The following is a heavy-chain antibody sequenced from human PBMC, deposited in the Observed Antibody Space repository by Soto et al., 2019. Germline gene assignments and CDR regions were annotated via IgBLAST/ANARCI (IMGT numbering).Heavy chain of an antibody. CDR2: INHSGST. CDR3: ASRVASFLGGFLSGMDV. V-gene: IGHV4-34*01. CDR1: GGSFSGYY. D-gene: IGHD3-16*01. J-gene: IGHJ6*04. Sequence: SETLSLTCAVYGGSFSGYYWSWIRQPPGKGLEWIGEINHSGSTNYNPSLKSRVTISVDTSKNQFSLKLSSVTAADTAVYYCASRVASFLGGFLSGMDVWGKGTTVTVSS.